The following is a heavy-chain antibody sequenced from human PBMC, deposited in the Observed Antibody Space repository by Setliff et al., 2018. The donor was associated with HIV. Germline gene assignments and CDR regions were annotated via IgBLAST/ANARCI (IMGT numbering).Heavy chain of an antibody. CDR2: IYYSGST. CDR3: ARGAGDRGDAFDV. Sequence: SSETLSLTCTVSGDSTSSSSYYWGWIRQPPGKGLEWIGSIYYSGSTFYNPSLKRRVTISIDTSKNQFSLKLSFVTAADTAVYYCARGAGDRGDAFDVWGQGTMVTVSS. J-gene: IGHJ3*01. CDR1: GDSTSSSSYY. D-gene: IGHD7-27*01. V-gene: IGHV4-39*07.